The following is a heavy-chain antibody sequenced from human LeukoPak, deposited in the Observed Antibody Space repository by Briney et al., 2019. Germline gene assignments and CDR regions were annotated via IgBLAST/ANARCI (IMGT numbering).Heavy chain of an antibody. CDR1: GYTFTNYW. D-gene: IGHD3-10*01. CDR2: IYPADSDT. CDR3: ARQSRDGSKTRGYYFDY. V-gene: IGHV5-51*01. J-gene: IGHJ4*02. Sequence: GASLQISCKGSGYTFTNYWIGWVRQMPGKVLESLGIIYPADSDTTYSPSFQGQVSISADKSISTVYLQWSSLRASDSAMYYCARQSRDGSKTRGYYFDYWGQGTLVTVCS.